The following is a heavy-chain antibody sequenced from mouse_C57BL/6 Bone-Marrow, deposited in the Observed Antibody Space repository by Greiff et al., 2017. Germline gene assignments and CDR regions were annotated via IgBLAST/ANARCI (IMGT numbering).Heavy chain of an antibody. V-gene: IGHV1-62-2*01. Sequence: QVQLQQSGAELVKPGASVKLSCKASGYTFTEYTIHWVKQRSGQGLEWIGWFYPGSGSIKYNEKFKDKATLTADNSSSTVYMELSRLTSEDSAVYFCARHKGHYGSSPYYAMDYWGQGTSVTVSS. CDR1: GYTFTEYT. D-gene: IGHD1-1*01. CDR3: ARHKGHYGSSPYYAMDY. J-gene: IGHJ4*01. CDR2: FYPGSGSI.